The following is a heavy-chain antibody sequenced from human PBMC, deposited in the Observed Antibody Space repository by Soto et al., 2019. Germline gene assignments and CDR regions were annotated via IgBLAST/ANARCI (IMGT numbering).Heavy chain of an antibody. CDR2: ISNSGRIT. D-gene: IGHD3-16*01. CDR1: GFIFSDYY. V-gene: IGHV3-11*01. CDR3: ARDHGGGGLTLEY. Sequence: QVHLEESGGGLVKPGGSLSLSCTASGFIFSDYYMSWILQAPGKGLEWVSDISNSGRITHHADSVEGRFTISRDNAKDSLYLQMNSLRPEDSAMYYCARDHGGGGLTLEYWGQGTLVTVSS. J-gene: IGHJ4*02.